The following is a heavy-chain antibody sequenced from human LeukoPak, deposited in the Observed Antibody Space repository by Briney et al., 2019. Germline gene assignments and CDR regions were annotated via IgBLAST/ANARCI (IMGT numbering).Heavy chain of an antibody. J-gene: IGHJ4*02. D-gene: IGHD3-22*01. CDR1: GGSFSGYY. Sequence: SETLSLTCAVYGGSFSGYYWSWIRQPPGKGLEWIGEINHSGSTNYNPSLKSRVTISVDTSKNQFSLKLSSVTAADTAVYYCARASRYYYDSSGYYYWGQGTLVTVSS. V-gene: IGHV4-34*01. CDR3: ARASRYYYDSSGYYY. CDR2: INHSGST.